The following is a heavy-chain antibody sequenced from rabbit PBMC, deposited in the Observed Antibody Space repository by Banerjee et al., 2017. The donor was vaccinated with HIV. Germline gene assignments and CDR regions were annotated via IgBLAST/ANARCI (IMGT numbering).Heavy chain of an antibody. CDR3: VRETEAYAGAAGYIYYFNL. D-gene: IGHD4-2*01. CDR1: GFSFSSGYY. J-gene: IGHJ4*01. CDR2: IYTGSGNT. V-gene: IGHV1S43*01. Sequence: QQQLEESGGGLVQPEGSLTLTSTASGFSFSSGYYMCWVRQAPGKGLELIGCIYTGSGNTYYASWVNGRFTITRSTSLNTVTLQLTSLTAADTATYFCVRETEAYAGAAGYIYYFNLWGPGTLVTVS.